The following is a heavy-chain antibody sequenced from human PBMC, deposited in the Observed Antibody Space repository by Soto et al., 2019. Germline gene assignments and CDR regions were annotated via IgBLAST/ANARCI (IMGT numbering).Heavy chain of an antibody. J-gene: IGHJ4*02. CDR3: ANIIAAAGTLSDY. V-gene: IGHV3-30*18. Sequence: PGWSLRLSCAASGFTFSSYGMHWVRQAPGKGLEWVAVISYDGSNKYYADSVKGRFTISRDNSKNTLYLQMNSLRAEDTAVYYCANIIAAAGTLSDYWGQGTLVTVPQ. CDR1: GFTFSSYG. CDR2: ISYDGSNK. D-gene: IGHD6-13*01.